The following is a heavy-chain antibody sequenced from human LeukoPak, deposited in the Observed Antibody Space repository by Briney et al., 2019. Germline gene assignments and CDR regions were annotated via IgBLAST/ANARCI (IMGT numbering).Heavy chain of an antibody. Sequence: PGGSLRLSCAASGFTFSNYAMSWVRRAPGKGLEWVSSVSRRSSFIFYADSVQGRFTVSRDDAKDSLFLQMNSLRAEDTAVYYCARVSDAYDYFFDYWGQGTLVTVSS. D-gene: IGHD5-12*01. J-gene: IGHJ4*02. CDR1: GFTFSNYA. CDR2: VSRRSSFI. V-gene: IGHV3-21*01. CDR3: ARVSDAYDYFFDY.